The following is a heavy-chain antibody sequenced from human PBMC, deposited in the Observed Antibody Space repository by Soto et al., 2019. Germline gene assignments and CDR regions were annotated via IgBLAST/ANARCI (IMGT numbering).Heavy chain of an antibody. V-gene: IGHV4-59*12. Sequence: TSETLSLTCTVSGGSISSYYWSWIRQPPGKGLEWIGYIYYSGSTNYNPSLKSRVTISVDTPKNQFSLKLSSVTAADTAVYYCVRSGSHPGGWFAPWGQGTLVTVSS. J-gene: IGHJ5*02. CDR2: IYYSGST. CDR3: VRSGSHPGGWFAP. CDR1: GGSISSYY. D-gene: IGHD3-10*01.